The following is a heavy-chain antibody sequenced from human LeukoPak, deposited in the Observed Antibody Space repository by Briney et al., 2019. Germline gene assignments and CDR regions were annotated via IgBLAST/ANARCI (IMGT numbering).Heavy chain of an antibody. CDR1: GFTFSSYS. D-gene: IGHD3-10*01. CDR2: ISGGGDAT. Sequence: GGSLRLSCAASGFTFSSYSMSWVRQAPGKGLEWVSTISGGGDATYYADTVKGRFTISRDNSKNTLYLQMNSLRVEDTAVYYCARDSSMLRVPLVIYYFDFWGQGTLVTVSS. J-gene: IGHJ4*02. CDR3: ARDSSMLRVPLVIYYFDF. V-gene: IGHV3-23*01.